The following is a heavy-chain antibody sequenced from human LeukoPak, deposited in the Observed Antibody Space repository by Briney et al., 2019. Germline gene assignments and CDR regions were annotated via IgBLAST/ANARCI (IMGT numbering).Heavy chain of an antibody. CDR3: ARGYKRTPVTTCHLDF. D-gene: IGHD4-17*01. J-gene: IGHJ4*02. CDR2: ISCSGST. V-gene: IGHV4-61*01. CDR1: GGSISSSNW. Sequence: PSETLSLTCAVSGGSISSSNWWTWIRQPPGKGLEWIGYISCSGSTNYNPSLKSRVTISGDTSKNQFSLKLSSVTAADTAVYYCARGYKRTPVTTCHLDFWGQGTLVTVSS.